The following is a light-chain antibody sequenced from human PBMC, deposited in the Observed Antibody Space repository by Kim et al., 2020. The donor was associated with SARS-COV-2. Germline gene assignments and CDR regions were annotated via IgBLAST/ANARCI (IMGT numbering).Light chain of an antibody. J-gene: IGKJ3*01. CDR2: AAS. CDR1: QGISSY. CDR3: QQYNSAPFT. Sequence: DIQMTQSPSSLSASVGDRVTITCRASQGISSYLAWYQQKPGKVPKLLIYAASTLQSGVPSRFSGSGSETDFTLTISSLQPEDVATYYCQQYNSAPFTFGPGTKVDIK. V-gene: IGKV1-27*01.